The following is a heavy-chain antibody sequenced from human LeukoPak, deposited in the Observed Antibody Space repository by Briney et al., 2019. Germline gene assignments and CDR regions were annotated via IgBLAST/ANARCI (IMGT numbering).Heavy chain of an antibody. CDR3: AKDVTGYSYGYG. J-gene: IGHJ4*02. D-gene: IGHD5-18*01. V-gene: IGHV3-21*04. Sequence: GGSLRLSCAASGFTFSSYSMNWVRQAPGKGLEWVSSISSSSSYIYYADSVKGRFTISRDNAKNSLYLQMNSLRAEDTAVYYCAKDVTGYSYGYGWGQGTLVTVSS. CDR1: GFTFSSYS. CDR2: ISSSSSYI.